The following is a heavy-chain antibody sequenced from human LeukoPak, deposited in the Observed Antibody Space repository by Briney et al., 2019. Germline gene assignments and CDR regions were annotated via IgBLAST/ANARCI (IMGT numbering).Heavy chain of an antibody. D-gene: IGHD5-24*01. Sequence: SAILSLSCTVSCGFISNYNWSWLQQPPEDRLGWGGYFYYSCNTRYNPSFKSRVTISADESNNHFSLKWSCLTAADTAVYYCARGSRDGYNRAWYFDLWGRGTLVTVSS. CDR3: ARGSRDGYNRAWYFDL. V-gene: IGHV4-59*01. CDR2: FYYSCNT. J-gene: IGHJ2*01. CDR1: CGFISNYN.